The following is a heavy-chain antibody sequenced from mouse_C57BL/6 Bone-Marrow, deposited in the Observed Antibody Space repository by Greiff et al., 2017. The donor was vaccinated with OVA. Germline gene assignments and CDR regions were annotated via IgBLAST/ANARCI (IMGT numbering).Heavy chain of an antibody. CDR3: ARHPPYDYDVGGYAMDY. V-gene: IGHV5-6*02. CDR1: GFTFSSYG. Sequence: DVMLVESGGDLVKPGGSLKLSCAASGFTFSSYGMSWVRQTPDKRLEWVATISSGGSYTYYPDSVKGRFTISRDNAKNTLYLQMSSLKSEDTAMYYCARHPPYDYDVGGYAMDYWGQGTSVTVSS. D-gene: IGHD2-4*01. J-gene: IGHJ4*01. CDR2: ISSGGSYT.